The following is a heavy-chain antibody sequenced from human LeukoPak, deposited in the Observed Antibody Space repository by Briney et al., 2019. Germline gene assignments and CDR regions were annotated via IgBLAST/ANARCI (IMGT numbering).Heavy chain of an antibody. D-gene: IGHD6-19*01. V-gene: IGHV3-23*01. CDR2: ISGSGGST. CDR3: AKDQAAVAGTIGY. Sequence: GSLRLSCAASGFTVSSNYMSWVRQAPGKGLEWVSAISGSGGSTYYADSVKGRFTISRDNSKNTLYLQMNSLRAEDTAVYYCAKDQAAVAGTIGYWGQGTLVTVSS. J-gene: IGHJ4*02. CDR1: GFTVSSNY.